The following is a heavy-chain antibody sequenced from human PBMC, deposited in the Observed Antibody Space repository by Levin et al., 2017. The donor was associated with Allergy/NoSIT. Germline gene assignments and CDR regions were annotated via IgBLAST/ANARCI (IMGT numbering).Heavy chain of an antibody. CDR3: AKDPGPHYFDH. J-gene: IGHJ4*02. Sequence: LSLTCAASGFTFSSYGMHWVRQAPGKGLEWVALIWYDGSNGDHADSVKGRFTISRDNSKNMLYLQMNSLRAEDTAMYYCAKDPGPHYFDHWGQGTRVTVSS. CDR2: IWYDGSNG. D-gene: IGHD2-8*02. V-gene: IGHV3-33*06. CDR1: GFTFSSYG.